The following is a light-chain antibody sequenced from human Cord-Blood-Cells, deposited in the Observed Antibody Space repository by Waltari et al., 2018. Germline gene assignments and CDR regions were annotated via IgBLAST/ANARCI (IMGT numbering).Light chain of an antibody. V-gene: IGKV1-9*01. J-gene: IGKJ5*01. CDR2: AAS. CDR3: QQLNSYPIT. CDR1: QGISGY. Sequence: IPLTQSPSSLSASVGDRGSITCRASQGISGYLAWYPQKPGKAPKLLIYAASTLQSGVPSRFSGSGSGTDFTLTISSLQPEDFATYYCQQLNSYPITFGQGTRLEIK.